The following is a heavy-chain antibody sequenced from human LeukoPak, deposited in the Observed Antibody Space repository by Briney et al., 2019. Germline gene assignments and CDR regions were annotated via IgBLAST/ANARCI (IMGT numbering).Heavy chain of an antibody. CDR3: LGGDFGH. Sequence: GGSLRLSCAASGFTFSCYGLHWVRQAPGKGLEWVAIISYGGSNKYYADSVKGRFTIPRDNSQNTVYLQMNSLRAEDTAAYYCLGGDFGHWGQGTLVTVSS. J-gene: IGHJ4*02. D-gene: IGHD2-21*02. CDR2: ISYGGSNK. V-gene: IGHV3-30-3*01. CDR1: GFTFSCYG.